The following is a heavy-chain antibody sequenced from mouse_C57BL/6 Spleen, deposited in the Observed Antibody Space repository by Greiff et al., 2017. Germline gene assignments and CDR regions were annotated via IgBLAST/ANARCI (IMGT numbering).Heavy chain of an antibody. CDR3: ARGVVATNFDY. V-gene: IGHV1-42*01. J-gene: IGHJ2*01. CDR2: INPSTGGT. D-gene: IGHD1-1*01. Sequence: VQLKESGPELVKPGASVKISCKASGYSFTGYYMNWVKQSPEKSLEWIGEINPSTGGTTYNQKFKAKATLTVDKSSSTAYMQLKSLTSEDSAVYYCARGVVATNFDYWGQGTTLTVSS. CDR1: GYSFTGYY.